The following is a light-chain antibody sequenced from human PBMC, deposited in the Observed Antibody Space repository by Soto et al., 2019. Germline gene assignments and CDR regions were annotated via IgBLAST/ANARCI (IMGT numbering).Light chain of an antibody. CDR3: QQRTGWHIT. Sequence: EVVLTQSPGTLSLSPGERATLSCRASQSVSSNLAWYQQRPGQAPRLLIYGASNRATGIPARFSGSGSGTDFTLTISSLEAEDFAVYHCQQRTGWHITFGQGTRLEIK. J-gene: IGKJ5*01. V-gene: IGKV3-11*01. CDR1: QSVSSN. CDR2: GAS.